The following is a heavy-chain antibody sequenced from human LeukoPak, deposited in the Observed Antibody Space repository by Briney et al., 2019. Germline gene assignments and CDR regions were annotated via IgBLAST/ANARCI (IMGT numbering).Heavy chain of an antibody. Sequence: GGSLRLSCTASGFTFGDYAMSWVRQAPGKGLEWVGFIRSKAYGGTTEYAASVKGRFTISRDDSKSIAYLQMNSLKTEDTAVYYCTTTIFGVVERHVWGKGTTVTVSS. CDR3: TTTIFGVVERHV. CDR1: GFTFGDYA. J-gene: IGHJ6*04. CDR2: IRSKAYGGTT. V-gene: IGHV3-49*04. D-gene: IGHD3-3*01.